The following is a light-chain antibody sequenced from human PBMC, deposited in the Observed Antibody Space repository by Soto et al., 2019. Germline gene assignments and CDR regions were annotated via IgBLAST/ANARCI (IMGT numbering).Light chain of an antibody. CDR3: AAWDASLNGYV. CDR1: SSNIGSKT. Sequence: QSALTQPLSASGTPGQRVTISCSGSSSNIGSKTVNWYQQLPGTVPKLLIYNSYQRPSGVPDRFSGSKSGTSASLAISGLQSEDEADYYCAAWDASLNGYVFGAGTKVTVL. J-gene: IGLJ1*01. CDR2: NSY. V-gene: IGLV1-44*01.